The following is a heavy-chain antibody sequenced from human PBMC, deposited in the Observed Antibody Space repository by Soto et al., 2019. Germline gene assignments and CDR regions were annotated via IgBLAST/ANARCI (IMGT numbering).Heavy chain of an antibody. J-gene: IGHJ3*02. Sequence: PGESLKISCKGSGYSFTSYWISWVRQMPGKGLEWMGRINPSDSYTNYSPSFQGHVTISADKSISTAYLQWSSLKASDTAMYYCARPYYDFWSGYYGSGSRDAFDIWGQGTMVTVSS. V-gene: IGHV5-10-1*01. CDR2: INPSDSYT. CDR1: GYSFTSYW. D-gene: IGHD3-3*01. CDR3: ARPYYDFWSGYYGSGSRDAFDI.